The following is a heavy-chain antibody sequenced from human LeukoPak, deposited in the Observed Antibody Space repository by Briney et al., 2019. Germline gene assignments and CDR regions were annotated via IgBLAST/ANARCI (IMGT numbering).Heavy chain of an antibody. Sequence: SETLSLTCTVSSDSINSLDLWSWVRQPPGKGLEWIGEINHSGITDYNPSLKSRVTISADTSKNQFSLKLTSVTAADTAVYYCANPARDFADSGAITWWGQGTLVTVSS. D-gene: IGHD4-17*01. CDR1: SDSINSLDL. J-gene: IGHJ4*02. CDR2: INHSGIT. V-gene: IGHV4-4*02. CDR3: ANPARDFADSGAITW.